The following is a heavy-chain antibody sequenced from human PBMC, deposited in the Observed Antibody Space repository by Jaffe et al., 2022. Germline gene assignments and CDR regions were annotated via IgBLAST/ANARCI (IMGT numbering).Heavy chain of an antibody. J-gene: IGHJ6*03. D-gene: IGHD5-12*01. CDR2: LIPIFGSS. Sequence: QVQLAQSGPEVKKPGSSVKVSCKASGDTFGSYAVTWVRQAPGEGLEWMGGLIPIFGSSKYAQKMQGRLTISTDQSTSTAYMELSSLTSEDTAVYYCARGIVATVESEPTYYMDVWGKGTTVTVSS. CDR1: GDTFGSYA. V-gene: IGHV1-69*05. CDR3: ARGIVATVESEPTYYMDV.